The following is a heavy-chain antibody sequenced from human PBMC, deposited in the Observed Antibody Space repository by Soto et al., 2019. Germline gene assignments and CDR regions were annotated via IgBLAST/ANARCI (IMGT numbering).Heavy chain of an antibody. CDR1: GYTFTSYY. Sequence: GASVKVSCKASGYTFTSYYISWVRQAPGQGREWMGWISAYNGNTNYARKLQGRVTMTTDTSTSTAYMELRSLRSGDTAVYYCARDAPPEDYWSQGTLVTVSS. J-gene: IGHJ4*02. CDR2: ISAYNGNT. V-gene: IGHV1-18*01. CDR3: ARDAPPEDY.